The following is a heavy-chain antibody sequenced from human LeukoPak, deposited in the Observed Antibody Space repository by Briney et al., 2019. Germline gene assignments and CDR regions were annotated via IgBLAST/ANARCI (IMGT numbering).Heavy chain of an antibody. Sequence: GRSLRLSCAASGFTFDDYAMHWVRQAPGKGLEWVSGISWNSGSIGYADSVKGRFTISRDNAKNSLYLQMNSLRAEDTALYYCAKDFDDSSGYGYYFDYWGQGTLVTVSS. V-gene: IGHV3-9*01. J-gene: IGHJ4*02. D-gene: IGHD3-22*01. CDR2: ISWNSGSI. CDR1: GFTFDDYA. CDR3: AKDFDDSSGYGYYFDY.